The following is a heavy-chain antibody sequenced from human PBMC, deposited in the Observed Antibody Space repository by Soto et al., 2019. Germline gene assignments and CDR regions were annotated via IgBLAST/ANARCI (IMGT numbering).Heavy chain of an antibody. CDR2: IHHSGSS. V-gene: IGHV4-34*01. CDR1: GGSFSGFY. Sequence: QVQLQQWGAGLLKPSETLSLTCAVHGGSFSGFYWTWIRQPPGKGLEWIGEIHHSGSSNYNPPLKSRVTMSLDTSRNQFSLSLNSVTAADTAVYYCARMAGPWYFDLWGRGTLVTVSS. J-gene: IGHJ2*01. CDR3: ARMAGPWYFDL.